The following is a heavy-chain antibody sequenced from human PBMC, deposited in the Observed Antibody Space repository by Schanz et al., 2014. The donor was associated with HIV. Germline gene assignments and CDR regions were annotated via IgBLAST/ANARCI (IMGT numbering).Heavy chain of an antibody. CDR3: AREKDLGYSSTLGF. V-gene: IGHV3-11*01. J-gene: IGHJ4*02. D-gene: IGHD6-13*01. CDR1: GFTFNDYY. CDR2: ISDTGTTT. Sequence: QVQLVESGGGLVQPGRSLRLSCAASGFTFNDYYMTWIRQAPGKGLEWVSYISDTGTTTYYADSVNGRFTISRDNAKNSMFLQMNSLRGEDTAVYYCAREKDLGYSSTLGFWGQGTLVTVSS.